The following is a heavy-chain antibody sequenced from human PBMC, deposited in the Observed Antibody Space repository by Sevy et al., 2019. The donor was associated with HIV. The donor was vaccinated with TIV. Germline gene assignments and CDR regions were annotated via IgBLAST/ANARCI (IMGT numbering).Heavy chain of an antibody. CDR2: LYYSGIT. CDR3: ARAPPVRSGDDSLNWFDP. D-gene: IGHD5-12*01. Sequence: SETLSLTCTLSGDSISSYYSTWVRQPPGKGLEWIGYLYYSGITNYNPSLKSRVTISIDTSKNQFSLKLSSVTAADTAVYYCARAPPVRSGDDSLNWFDPWGQGTLVTVSS. CDR1: GDSISSYY. V-gene: IGHV4-59*08. J-gene: IGHJ5*02.